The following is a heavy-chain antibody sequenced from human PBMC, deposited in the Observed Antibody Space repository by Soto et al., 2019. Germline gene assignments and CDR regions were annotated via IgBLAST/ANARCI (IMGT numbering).Heavy chain of an antibody. J-gene: IGHJ4*02. D-gene: IGHD3-22*01. CDR2: ISYDGSNK. CDR3: ARDLMIVVVTPGDY. V-gene: IGHV3-30-3*01. CDR1: GFTFSSYA. Sequence: QVQLVESGGGVVQPGRSLRLSCAASGFTFSSYAMHWVRQAPGKGLEWVAVISYDGSNKYYADSVKGRFTISRDNSNNTLYLQMNSLRAEDTAVYYCARDLMIVVVTPGDYWGQGTLVTVSS.